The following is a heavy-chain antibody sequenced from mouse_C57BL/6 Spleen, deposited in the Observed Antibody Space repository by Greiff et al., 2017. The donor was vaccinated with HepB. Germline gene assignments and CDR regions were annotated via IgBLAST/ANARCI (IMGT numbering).Heavy chain of an antibody. CDR1: GYTFTDYN. D-gene: IGHD1-1*01. Sequence: VQLQQPGAELVRPGSSVKLSCKASGYTFTDYNMHWVKQSHGKSLEWIGYINPNNGGTSYNQKFKGKATLTVNKSSSTAYMELRSLTSEDSAVYYCARGYYGSSYGYFDYWGQGTTLTVSS. CDR2: INPNNGGT. J-gene: IGHJ2*01. V-gene: IGHV1-22*01. CDR3: ARGYYGSSYGYFDY.